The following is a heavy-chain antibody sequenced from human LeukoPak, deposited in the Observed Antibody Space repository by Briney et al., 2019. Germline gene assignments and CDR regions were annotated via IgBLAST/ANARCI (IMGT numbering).Heavy chain of an antibody. CDR3: ARGDDYGALG. D-gene: IGHD4-17*01. Sequence: AGGSLRLSCAASGFTFSNAWMTWVRQAPGKGLEWVAVITYDGSNKYYADSVKGRFTISRGNPKNTLYLQMNSLRAEDTAVYYCARGDDYGALGWGQGTLVSVST. V-gene: IGHV3-30*03. CDR2: ITYDGSNK. CDR1: GFTFSNAW. J-gene: IGHJ4*02.